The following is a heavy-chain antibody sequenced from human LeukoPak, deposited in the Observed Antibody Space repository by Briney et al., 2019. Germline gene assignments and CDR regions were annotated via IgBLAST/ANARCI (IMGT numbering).Heavy chain of an antibody. CDR3: ASTGYSSSWYLDP. CDR2: ISYDGSNK. J-gene: IGHJ5*02. Sequence: QPGGSLRLSCAASGFTFSSYGMHWVRQAPGKGLEWVAVISYDGSNKYYADSVKGRFTIPRDNAKNTLYLQMNSLRAEDTAVYYCASTGYSSSWYLDPWGQGTLVTVSS. V-gene: IGHV3-30*03. D-gene: IGHD6-13*01. CDR1: GFTFSSYG.